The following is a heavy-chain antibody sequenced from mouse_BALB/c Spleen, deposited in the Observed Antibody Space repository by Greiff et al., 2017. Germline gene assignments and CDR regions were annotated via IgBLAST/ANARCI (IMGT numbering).Heavy chain of an antibody. D-gene: IGHD1-1*01. V-gene: IGHV2-9*02. CDR2: IWAGGST. Sequence: VQVVESGPGLVAPSQSLSITCTVSGFSLTSYGVHWVRQPPGKGLEWLGVIWAGGSTNYNSALMSRLSISKDNSKSQVFLKMNSLQTDDTAMYYCARVYGSSYVGYFDVWGAGTTVTVSS. CDR1: GFSLTSYG. J-gene: IGHJ1*01. CDR3: ARVYGSSYVGYFDV.